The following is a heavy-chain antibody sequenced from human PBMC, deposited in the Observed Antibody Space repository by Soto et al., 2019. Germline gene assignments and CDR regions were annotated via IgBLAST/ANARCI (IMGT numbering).Heavy chain of an antibody. CDR3: AKDKYTDSVRKVWFFDY. J-gene: IGHJ2*01. CDR2: ISANGGIT. D-gene: IGHD2-15*01. CDR1: GFTFSKYA. Sequence: EVQLLESGGGLVKPGGSLRLSCAASGFTFSKYAMSWVRLAPGKGLEWVSSISANGGITDYADSVKGRFTISRDNFQNILSPQMDSLTGDDTALYFCAKDKYTDSVRKVWFFDYWGRGTLVTVSS. V-gene: IGHV3-23*01.